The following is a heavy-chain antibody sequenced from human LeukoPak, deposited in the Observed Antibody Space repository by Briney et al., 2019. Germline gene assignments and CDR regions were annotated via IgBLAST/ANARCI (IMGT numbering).Heavy chain of an antibody. V-gene: IGHV1-69*06. D-gene: IGHD2-15*01. CDR3: ARESPDCSGGSCYFDY. Sequence: SVKVSCKASGGTFSSYAISWVRQAPGQGLEWMGGIIPIFGTANYAQKFQGRATITADKSTSTAYMELSSLRSEDTAVYYCARESPDCSGGSCYFDYWGQGTLVTVSS. CDR2: IIPIFGTA. J-gene: IGHJ4*02. CDR1: GGTFSSYA.